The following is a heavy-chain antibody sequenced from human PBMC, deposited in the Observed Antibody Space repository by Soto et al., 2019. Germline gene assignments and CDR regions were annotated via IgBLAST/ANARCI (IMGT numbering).Heavy chain of an antibody. V-gene: IGHV3-23*01. CDR2: ISGSGGST. J-gene: IGHJ4*02. CDR3: AKHRMPGTTGEFDDY. D-gene: IGHD3-10*01. Sequence: LRLSCAASGFTFSSYAMSWVRQAPGKGLEWVSTISGSGGSTYYADSVKGRFTISRDNSKNTLYLQMDSLRAEDAAVYYCAKHRMPGTTGEFDDYWGQGTLVTVSS. CDR1: GFTFSSYA.